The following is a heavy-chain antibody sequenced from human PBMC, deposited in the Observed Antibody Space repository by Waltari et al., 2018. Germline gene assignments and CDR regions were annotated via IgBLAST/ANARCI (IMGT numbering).Heavy chain of an antibody. D-gene: IGHD3-10*01. Sequence: QLVQSGAEVKKPGSSVKVSCKASGGTFSSYAISWVRQAPGQGLEWMGGIIPIFGTANYAQKVQGRVTITADESTSTAYMELSSLRSEDTAVYYCARDLMVRGVANNWFDPWGQGTLVTVSS. CDR2: IIPIFGTA. J-gene: IGHJ5*02. V-gene: IGHV1-69*01. CDR3: ARDLMVRGVANNWFDP. CDR1: GGTFSSYA.